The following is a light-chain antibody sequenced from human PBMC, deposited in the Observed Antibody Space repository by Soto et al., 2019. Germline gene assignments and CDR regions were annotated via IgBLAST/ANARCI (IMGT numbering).Light chain of an antibody. V-gene: IGKV1-5*01. Sequence: DIPMTQSPSTLSASVGDRVTITCRASQTISSWLAWYQQKPGKAPKLLIYDVSTLESGVPSRFSGSGFGTEFTLTISSLQPDDSATYYCQQCNTFWTFGQGTKVEIK. CDR1: QTISSW. CDR2: DVS. J-gene: IGKJ1*01. CDR3: QQCNTFWT.